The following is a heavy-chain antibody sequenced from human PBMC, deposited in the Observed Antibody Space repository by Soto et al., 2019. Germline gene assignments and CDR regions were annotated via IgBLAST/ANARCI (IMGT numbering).Heavy chain of an antibody. Sequence: GGSLRLSCAASGFTFSSYAMSWVRQAPGKGLEWVSAISGSGGSTYYADSVKGRFTISRDNSKNTLYLQMNSLRAEDTAVYYCAKFDGSGSYYYYYYGMDVWGQGTTVTVS. CDR3: AKFDGSGSYYYYYYGMDV. CDR1: GFTFSSYA. D-gene: IGHD1-26*01. J-gene: IGHJ6*02. CDR2: ISGSGGST. V-gene: IGHV3-23*01.